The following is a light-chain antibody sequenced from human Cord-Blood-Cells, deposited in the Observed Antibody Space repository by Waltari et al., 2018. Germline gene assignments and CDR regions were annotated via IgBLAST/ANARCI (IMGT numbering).Light chain of an antibody. CDR3: QQFNSYPFT. CDR2: DAS. Sequence: IRLTQSASSSSASVGETVTITWRASQGISSALAWYQQKPGKAPKLLIYDASSLESGVPSRFSGSGSGTDFTLTISSLQPEDFATYYCQQFNSYPFTFGPGTKVDIK. V-gene: IGKV1-13*02. CDR1: QGISSA. J-gene: IGKJ3*01.